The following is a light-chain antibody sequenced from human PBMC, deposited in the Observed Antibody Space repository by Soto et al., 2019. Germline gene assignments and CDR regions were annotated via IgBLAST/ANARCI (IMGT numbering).Light chain of an antibody. Sequence: QSALTQPASVSGSPGQSITISCTGTSSDVGGYNYVSWYQHHPGKVPKLMIYEVSNRPLGISKRFSGSKSGNTASLTISGLQSEDEADYYCSSYTTSYTQVFGGGTKLTVL. J-gene: IGLJ2*01. V-gene: IGLV2-14*01. CDR3: SSYTTSYTQV. CDR1: SSDVGGYNY. CDR2: EVS.